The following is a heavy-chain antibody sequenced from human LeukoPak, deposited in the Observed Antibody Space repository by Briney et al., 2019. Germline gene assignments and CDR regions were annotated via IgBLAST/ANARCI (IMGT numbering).Heavy chain of an antibody. Sequence: PSETLSLTCTVSGGSISSGGYYWSWIRQHPGRGLEWIGYIYYGGSTHYNPSLKSRVTISVDTSKNQFSLKLSSMTAADTAVYYCARDPGSSSHYFDYWGQGTLVTVSS. D-gene: IGHD6-6*01. V-gene: IGHV4-31*03. CDR2: IYYGGST. CDR3: ARDPGSSSHYFDY. J-gene: IGHJ4*02. CDR1: GGSISSGGYY.